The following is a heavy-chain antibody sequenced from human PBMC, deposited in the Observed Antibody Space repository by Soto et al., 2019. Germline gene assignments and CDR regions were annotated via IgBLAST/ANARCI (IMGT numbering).Heavy chain of an antibody. CDR2: IYPGDSDT. D-gene: IGHD2-2*01. CDR3: AGGYCSSTSCAIGAFDI. V-gene: IGHV5-51*01. Sequence: GESLKISCKGSGYSFTSYWIGWVRQMPGKGLEWMGIIYPGDSDTRYSPSFQGQVTISADKSISTAYLQWSSLKASDTAMYYCAGGYCSSTSCAIGAFDIWGQGTMVTVSS. CDR1: GYSFTSYW. J-gene: IGHJ3*02.